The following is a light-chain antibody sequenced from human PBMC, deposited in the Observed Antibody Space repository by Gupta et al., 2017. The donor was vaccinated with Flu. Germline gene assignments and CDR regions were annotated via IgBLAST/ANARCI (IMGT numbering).Light chain of an antibody. Sequence: PSSLSASVGDRVTITCRASQTISHYLNWYQQKPGKAPELLIYTTSTLQSEVPSRFSGSGSGTDFTLTINSLQREDFATYYCQQSYKTPYTFGQGTNLEI. CDR1: QTISHY. V-gene: IGKV1-39*01. CDR3: QQSYKTPYT. CDR2: TTS. J-gene: IGKJ2*01.